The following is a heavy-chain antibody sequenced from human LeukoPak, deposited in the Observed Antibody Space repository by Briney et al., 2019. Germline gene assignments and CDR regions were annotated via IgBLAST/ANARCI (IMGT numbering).Heavy chain of an antibody. D-gene: IGHD5-24*01. V-gene: IGHV4-61*08. Sequence: PSQTLSLTCTVSGGSISSGGYYWTWIRQPPGKGLEWVGYISYSGSTDYNPSLRGRVTMSLDRPRNQFSLKLSSVSAADTAVYYCAAWQTIIFDYWGQGSLVTVSS. CDR1: GGSISSGGYY. J-gene: IGHJ4*02. CDR2: ISYSGST. CDR3: AAWQTIIFDY.